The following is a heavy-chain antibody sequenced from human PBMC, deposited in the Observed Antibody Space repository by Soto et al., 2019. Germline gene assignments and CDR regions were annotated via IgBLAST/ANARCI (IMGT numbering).Heavy chain of an antibody. Sequence: VGSLRLSCAASGFTFSNYAVIWVRQAPGEGLEWVSSISSSGVSPCYTDSVKGRFTISRDNSKNTVYLRMSSLRAEDTAIYYCAKARPSGGYYYVEALDVWGQGTLVTVSS. V-gene: IGHV3-23*01. D-gene: IGHD3-10*02. CDR2: ISSSGVSP. CDR3: AKARPSGGYYYVEALDV. CDR1: GFTFSNYA. J-gene: IGHJ3*01.